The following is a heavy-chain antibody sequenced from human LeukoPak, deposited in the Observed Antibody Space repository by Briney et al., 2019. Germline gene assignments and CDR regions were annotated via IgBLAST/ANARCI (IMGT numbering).Heavy chain of an antibody. J-gene: IGHJ4*02. D-gene: IGHD3-22*01. V-gene: IGHV4-59*08. CDR2: IYYSGGT. CDR3: ARHKTLVVTHPLDY. CDR1: GGSISSYY. Sequence: SETLSLTCPVSGGSISSYYWSWTRQPPGKGLEWIGRIYYSGGTNYNPSLKSRVTISVDTSKNQLALKLSSVTAADTAVYYCARHKTLVVTHPLDYWGQGTLVTVSS.